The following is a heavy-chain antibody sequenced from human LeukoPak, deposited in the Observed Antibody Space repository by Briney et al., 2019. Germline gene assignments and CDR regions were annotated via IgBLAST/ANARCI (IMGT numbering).Heavy chain of an antibody. CDR1: GYSISSGYY. J-gene: IGHJ6*03. CDR2: IYHSGST. D-gene: IGHD5-24*01. V-gene: IGHV4-38-2*02. CDR3: ARGPLEMATITSRYYYYMDV. Sequence: SETLSLTCSVSGYSISSGYYWGWIRQPPGKGLEWIGSIYHSGSTYYNPSLKSRVTISVDTSKNQFPLKLSSVTAADTAVYYCARGPLEMATITSRYYYYMDVWGKGTTVTVSS.